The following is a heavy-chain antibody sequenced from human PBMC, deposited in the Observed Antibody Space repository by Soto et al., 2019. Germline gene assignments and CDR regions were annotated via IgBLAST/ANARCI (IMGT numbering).Heavy chain of an antibody. CDR1: GYSISSGLY. D-gene: IGHD1-1*01. V-gene: IGHV4-38-2*01. CDR3: AIGNPDWFDP. J-gene: IGHJ5*02. Sequence: TLSLTCAVSGYSISSGLYWGWIRQPPGKGLEWIGTIYRGGITYYNPSLKSRVTISIDTSKNHFSLRLSSVTATDTAVYFCAIGNPDWFDPWGQGTLVTVSS. CDR2: IYRGGIT.